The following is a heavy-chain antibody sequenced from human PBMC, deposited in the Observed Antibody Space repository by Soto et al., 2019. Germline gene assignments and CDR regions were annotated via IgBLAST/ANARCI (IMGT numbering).Heavy chain of an antibody. CDR1: GYTFTSYA. V-gene: IGHV1-3*01. D-gene: IGHD2-2*01. Sequence: EASVKVSCKASGYTFTSYAMHWVRQAPGQRLEWMGWINAGNGNTKYSQKFQGRVTITRDTTASTAYMELSSVRSEDTAVYSCARDRGSGMVVVPAASYGMDVWGQGTTVTVSS. CDR2: INAGNGNT. CDR3: ARDRGSGMVVVPAASYGMDV. J-gene: IGHJ6*02.